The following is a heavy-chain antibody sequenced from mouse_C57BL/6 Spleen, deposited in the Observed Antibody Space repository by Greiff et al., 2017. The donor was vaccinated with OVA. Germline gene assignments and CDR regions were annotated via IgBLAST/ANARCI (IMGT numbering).Heavy chain of an antibody. CDR1: GYTFTDYN. CDR3: AGGGYGYDAMDY. D-gene: IGHD1-1*02. J-gene: IGHJ4*01. CDR2: INPNNGGT. V-gene: IGHV1-22*01. Sequence: EVQLQQSGPELVKPGASVKMSCKASGYTFTDYNMHWVKQSPGKSLEWIGYINPNNGGTSYNQKFKGKATLTVNKSSSTAYMELRSLTSEDSAVYYCAGGGYGYDAMDYWGQGTSVTVSS.